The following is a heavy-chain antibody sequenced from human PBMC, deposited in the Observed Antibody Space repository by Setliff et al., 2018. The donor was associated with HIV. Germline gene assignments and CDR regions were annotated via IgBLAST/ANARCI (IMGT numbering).Heavy chain of an antibody. D-gene: IGHD1-26*01. Sequence: ASVKVSCKAPGDTFTGYYMHWVGQAPGQGLEWMGWINPNSGGTNYAQKFQGRVIMTRDTSISTAYMQLSRLRSDDTAVYYCARDRLSYNFYYYGMDVWGQGTTVTVSS. J-gene: IGHJ6*02. V-gene: IGHV1-2*02. CDR3: ARDRLSYNFYYYGMDV. CDR2: INPNSGGT. CDR1: GDTFTGYY.